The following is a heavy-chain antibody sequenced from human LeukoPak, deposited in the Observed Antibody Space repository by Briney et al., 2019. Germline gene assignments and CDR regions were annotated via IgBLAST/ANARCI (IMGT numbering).Heavy chain of an antibody. V-gene: IGHV4-34*01. CDR3: ARVRITMARGLFGHYYYYMDV. D-gene: IGHD3-10*01. CDR1: GGSFSGYY. Sequence: SETLSLTCAVYGGSFSGYYWSWIRQPPGKGLEWIGEINHSGSTNYNPSLKSRVTISVDTSKNQFSLKLSSVTAADTAVYYCARVRITMARGLFGHYYYYMDVWGKGTTVTVSS. J-gene: IGHJ6*03. CDR2: INHSGST.